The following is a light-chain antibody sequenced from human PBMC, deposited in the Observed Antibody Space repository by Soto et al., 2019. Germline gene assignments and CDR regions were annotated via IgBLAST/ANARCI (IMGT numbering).Light chain of an antibody. CDR2: AAS. Sequence: DIRMNQSPSSLSASVGDRVTITCRTSQSISSYLNWYQQKPGKAPNLLIYAASTLHSGVPSRFSGSGSGTDFTLTISSLQPEDFASYFCQQSYSTSYSFGQGTKVDIK. CDR3: QQSYSTSYS. J-gene: IGKJ2*01. CDR1: QSISSY. V-gene: IGKV1-39*01.